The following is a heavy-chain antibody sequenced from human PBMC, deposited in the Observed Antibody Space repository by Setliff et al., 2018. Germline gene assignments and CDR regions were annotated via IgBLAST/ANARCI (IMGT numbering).Heavy chain of an antibody. V-gene: IGHV3-53*01. J-gene: IGHJ4*02. Sequence: GGSLRLSCAASGFTVSINYMSWVRQAPGKGLEWISVIYSGGTTYYADSVKGRFTISRDNAKNSLYLQMNSLRAEDTAVYYCARYGYYYDSSAYYPVDKWGQGTLVTVSS. CDR2: IYSGGTT. CDR1: GFTVSINY. CDR3: ARYGYYYDSSAYYPVDK. D-gene: IGHD3-22*01.